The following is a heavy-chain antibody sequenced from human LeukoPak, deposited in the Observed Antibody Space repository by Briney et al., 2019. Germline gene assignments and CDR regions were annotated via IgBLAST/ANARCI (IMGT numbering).Heavy chain of an antibody. CDR2: IYSSGTYI. CDR3: ARSRTGPNWFDP. D-gene: IGHD1-14*01. V-gene: IGHV3-21*01. CDR1: GFTFSSYS. Sequence: GGSLRLSCAASGFTFSSYSMNWVRRAPGKGLEWVSSIYSSGTYIYYADSVKGRFTISRDNAKNSLYLQMNSLRAEDTAVYYCARSRTGPNWFDPWGQGTLVTVSS. J-gene: IGHJ5*02.